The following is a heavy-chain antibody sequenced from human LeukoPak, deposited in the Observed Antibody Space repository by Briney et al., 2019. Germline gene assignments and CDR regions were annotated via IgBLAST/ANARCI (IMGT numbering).Heavy chain of an antibody. CDR2: IAAGGANT. V-gene: IGHV3-23*01. Sequence: PGGSLRLSCAASGFSFGSYAMSWVRQAPGKGLDWVSVIAAGGANTYYADSVKGRFTISRDDSKNTLYLQMNSLGADDTAVYYCANYQRGPSYYFDSWGQGTLVTVSS. CDR3: ANYQRGPSYYFDS. CDR1: GFSFGSYA. J-gene: IGHJ4*02. D-gene: IGHD3-10*01.